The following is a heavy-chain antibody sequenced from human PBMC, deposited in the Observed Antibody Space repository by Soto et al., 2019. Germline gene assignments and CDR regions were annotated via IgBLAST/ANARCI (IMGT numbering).Heavy chain of an antibody. V-gene: IGHV1-18*01. J-gene: IGHJ6*03. CDR3: AREGVDDFWSGAGYYYYMDV. CDR1: GYTFTSYG. D-gene: IGHD3-3*01. CDR2: ISAYNGNT. Sequence: ASVKVSCKASGYTFTSYGISWVRQAPGQGLEWMGWISAYNGNTNYAQKLQGRVTMTTDTSTSTAYMELRSLRSDDTAVYYCAREGVDDFWSGAGYYYYMDVWGKGTTVTSP.